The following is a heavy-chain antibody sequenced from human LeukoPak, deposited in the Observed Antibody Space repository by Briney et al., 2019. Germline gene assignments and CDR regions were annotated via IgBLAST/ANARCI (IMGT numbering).Heavy chain of an antibody. CDR2: ISSSSSYI. CDR1: GFTFSSYS. Sequence: PGGSLRLSCAASGFTFSSYSMNWVRQAPGKGLEWVSSISSSSSYIYYADSVKGRFTISRDNAKNSLHLQMSSLRAEDTAVYYCARVNDFWSGYYPDYWGRGTLVTVSS. D-gene: IGHD3-3*01. CDR3: ARVNDFWSGYYPDY. V-gene: IGHV3-21*01. J-gene: IGHJ4*02.